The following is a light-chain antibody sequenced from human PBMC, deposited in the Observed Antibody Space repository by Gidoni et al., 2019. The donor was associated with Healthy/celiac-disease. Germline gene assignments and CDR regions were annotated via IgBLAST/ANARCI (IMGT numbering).Light chain of an antibody. V-gene: IGKV3-11*01. CDR1: QSVSSY. CDR2: DAS. Sequence: ELVLTHSPATLSLSPGERATLSCRASQSVSSYLAWYQQKPGQAPRLLIYDASNRATGIPARFSGSGSGTDFTLTISSLEPEDFAVYYCQQRSNWPWTFXXXTKVEIK. J-gene: IGKJ1*01. CDR3: QQRSNWPWT.